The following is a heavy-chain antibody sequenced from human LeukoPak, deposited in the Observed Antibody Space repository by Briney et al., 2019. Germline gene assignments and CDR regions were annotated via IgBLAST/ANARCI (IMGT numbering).Heavy chain of an antibody. CDR2: ISSSSSYI. Sequence: GGSLRLSCAASGFTFSSYSMNWVRQAPGKGLEWVSSISSSSSYIHYADSVKGRFTISRDNAKNSLYLQMNSLRAEDTAVYYCARDRITMVRGVTRGMDVWGQGTTVTVSS. V-gene: IGHV3-21*01. CDR1: GFTFSSYS. J-gene: IGHJ6*02. D-gene: IGHD3-10*01. CDR3: ARDRITMVRGVTRGMDV.